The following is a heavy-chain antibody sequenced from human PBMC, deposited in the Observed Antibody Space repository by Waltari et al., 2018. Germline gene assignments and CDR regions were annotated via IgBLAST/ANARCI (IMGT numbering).Heavy chain of an antibody. J-gene: IGHJ6*02. CDR3: AKDEGARLAPTFGMDA. CDR1: GFPFSTYT. Sequence: EMQLLESGGALVQPGGSLRLSCSASGFPFSTYTMHWVRQAQGQGLEWVAVMTASGLMDYGDSVKGRFTISRDNSKNTLYLQMYRLRGEDTARYYCAKDEGARLAPTFGMDAWGQGTTVIVSS. D-gene: IGHD6-6*01. V-gene: IGHV3-23*01. CDR2: MTASGLM.